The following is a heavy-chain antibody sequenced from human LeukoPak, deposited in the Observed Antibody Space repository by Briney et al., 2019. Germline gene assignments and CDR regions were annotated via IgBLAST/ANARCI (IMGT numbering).Heavy chain of an antibody. CDR1: GCTFSSYA. D-gene: IGHD3-10*01. CDR3: ARGLLWFGELPYYYYGMDV. J-gene: IGHJ6*04. Sequence: SVKVSCKASGCTFSSYAISLVRLAPGPRLEWMGGIIPILDTANYAQKFQGRVTITADKSTSTAYMELSSLRSEDTAVYYCARGLLWFGELPYYYYGMDVWGKGTTVTVSS. V-gene: IGHV1-69*10. CDR2: IIPILDTA.